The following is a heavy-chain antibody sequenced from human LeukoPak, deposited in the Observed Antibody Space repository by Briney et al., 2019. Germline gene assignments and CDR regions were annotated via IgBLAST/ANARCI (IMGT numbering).Heavy chain of an antibody. CDR1: GGSFSGYY. D-gene: IGHD6-19*01. CDR2: INHSGST. V-gene: IGHV4-34*01. J-gene: IGHJ6*02. CDR3: ARDKPESSGWYALGYYYCYGMDV. Sequence: SETLSLTCAVYGGSFSGYYWSWIRQPPGKGLEWIGEINHSGSTNYNPSLKSRVTISVDTSKNQFSLKLSSVTAADTAVYYCARDKPESSGWYALGYYYCYGMDVWGQGTTVTVSS.